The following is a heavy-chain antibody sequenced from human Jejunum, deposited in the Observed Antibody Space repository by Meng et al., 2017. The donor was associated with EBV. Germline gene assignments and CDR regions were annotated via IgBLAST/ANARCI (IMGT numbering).Heavy chain of an antibody. J-gene: IGHJ5*02. Sequence: QAQVTAAGAGLVQPSGTLSHTCAVSGASISISHWWNWVRQAPGEGLEWIGEIYYTGRTNYNPSLKSRVSMSIDKSKNQFSLNLNSVTVADTAVYYCATSMSGYSYGYSWGQGTLVTVSS. V-gene: IGHV4-4*02. D-gene: IGHD5-12*01. CDR3: ATSMSGYSYGYS. CDR2: IYYTGRT. CDR1: GASISISHW.